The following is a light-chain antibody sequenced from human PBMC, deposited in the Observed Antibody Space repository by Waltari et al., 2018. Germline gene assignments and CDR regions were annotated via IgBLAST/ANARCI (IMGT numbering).Light chain of an antibody. J-gene: IGKJ2*01. CDR3: QQYNSYSPYT. CDR2: KAS. V-gene: IGKV1-5*03. CDR1: QSISSW. Sequence: DIQMTQSPSTLSASVGDRVTITGRASQSISSWWAWYQQKPGKAPKLLIYKASSLESGVPGRFSGSGSGTEFTLTISSLQPDDFATYYCQQYNSYSPYTFGQGTKLEIK.